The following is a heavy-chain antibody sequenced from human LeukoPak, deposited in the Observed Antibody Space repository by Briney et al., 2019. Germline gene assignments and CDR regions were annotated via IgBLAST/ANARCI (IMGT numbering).Heavy chain of an antibody. V-gene: IGHV3-20*04. Sequence: PGGSLRLSCAASGFTFDDYGMSWVRQAPGKGLEWVSGINWNGGSTGYADSVKGRFTISRDNAKNSLYLQMNSLRAEDTALYYCAREGYYYDSSGYYRIMSFDYWGQGTLVTDSS. J-gene: IGHJ4*02. CDR1: GFTFDDYG. CDR2: INWNGGST. CDR3: AREGYYYDSSGYYRIMSFDY. D-gene: IGHD3-22*01.